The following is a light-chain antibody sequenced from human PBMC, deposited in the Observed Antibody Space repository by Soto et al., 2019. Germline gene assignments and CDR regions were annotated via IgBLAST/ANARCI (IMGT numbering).Light chain of an antibody. V-gene: IGKV3-15*01. CDR1: QSINAH. Sequence: EVVMTQSPATLSVSPGERVTLSCRASQSINAHLAWYQQKPGQAPRLLIHGASTRATGIPARFSGSGFGTEFILTISSLQSEDFAIYYCQQYNTWLSTFGQGTKVEI. CDR3: QQYNTWLST. CDR2: GAS. J-gene: IGKJ1*01.